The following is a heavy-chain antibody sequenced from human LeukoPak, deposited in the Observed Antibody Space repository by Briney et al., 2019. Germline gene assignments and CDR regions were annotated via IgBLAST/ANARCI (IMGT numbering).Heavy chain of an antibody. D-gene: IGHD2-8*01. J-gene: IGHJ4*02. CDR2: IYYDGS. V-gene: IGHV4-4*02. Sequence: SETLSLTCAVSGGSILSTNWWSWVRQPPGKGLEWIGTIYYDGSTSHYTPSLKSRVTMFVDTAKNHFSLNLSSVTAADTAVYYCAGQGGGVALDYWGQGMLVTVSS. CDR3: AGQGGGVALDY. CDR1: GGSILSTNW.